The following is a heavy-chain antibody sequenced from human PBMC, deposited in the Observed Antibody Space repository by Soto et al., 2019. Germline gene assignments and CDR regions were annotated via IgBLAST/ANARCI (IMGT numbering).Heavy chain of an antibody. CDR3: ARDGLFNYGGNSV. Sequence: ASVKVSCKASGGTFSSYAISWVRQAPGQGLEWMGGIIPIFGTANYAQKFQGRVTITADESTSTAYMELSSLRSEDTAVYYCARDGLFNYGGNSVWGQGTMVTVSS. CDR2: IIPIFGTA. V-gene: IGHV1-69*13. CDR1: GGTFSSYA. J-gene: IGHJ3*01. D-gene: IGHD4-17*01.